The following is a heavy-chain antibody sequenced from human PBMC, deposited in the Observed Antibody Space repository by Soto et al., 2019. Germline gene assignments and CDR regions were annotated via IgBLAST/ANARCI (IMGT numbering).Heavy chain of an antibody. D-gene: IGHD1-1*01. Sequence: QVQLQQWGAGLLKPSETLSLTCAAYGGSFSGYYWCWIRQPLGKGLKWNGEINHRGSTNYNPSLKSRVTISVDTSKNQFSLKLSSVTATDAAVDYCARVGTRTTYIHMAFDIWGQGTMVTVSS. J-gene: IGHJ3*02. CDR3: ARVGTRTTYIHMAFDI. CDR1: GGSFSGYY. CDR2: INHRGST. V-gene: IGHV4-34*01.